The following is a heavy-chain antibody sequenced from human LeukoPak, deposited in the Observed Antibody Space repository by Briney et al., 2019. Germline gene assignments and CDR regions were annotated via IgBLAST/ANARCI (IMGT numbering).Heavy chain of an antibody. V-gene: IGHV4-4*02. D-gene: IGHD6-19*01. Sequence: IPSETLSLTCVVSGDSINNNKWWSWVRQPPGKGLEWIGDVYYSGSTNYNPSLKSRVTMSVDKSKNQFFMKLNSVTAADTAVYYCTREEPEYNSGWSMDVWGQGTTVTVSS. J-gene: IGHJ6*02. CDR1: GDSINNNKW. CDR3: TREEPEYNSGWSMDV. CDR2: VYYSGST.